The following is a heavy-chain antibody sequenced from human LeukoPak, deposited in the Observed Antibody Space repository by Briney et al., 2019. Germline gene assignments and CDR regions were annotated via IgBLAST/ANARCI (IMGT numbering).Heavy chain of an antibody. CDR3: VKYYRGPVHYYFDY. D-gene: IGHD3-16*02. J-gene: IGHJ4*02. CDR2: ISDSGANT. CDR1: GLTFSRCA. Sequence: PGGSLRLSCAASGLTFSRCAMSWVRQPPGKGLEWVSVISDSGANTYYADSVKGRFTISRDSSKNTLFLQMNSLRTEDTAVYYCVKYYRGPVHYYFDYWGQGNLVTVSS. V-gene: IGHV3-23*01.